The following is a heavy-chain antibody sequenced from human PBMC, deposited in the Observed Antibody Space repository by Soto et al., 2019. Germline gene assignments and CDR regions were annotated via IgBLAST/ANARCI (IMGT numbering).Heavy chain of an antibody. D-gene: IGHD3-10*01. J-gene: IGHJ4*02. V-gene: IGHV1-69*02. Sequence: QVQLVQSGAEVKRPGSSVKVSCKASGDTFNFYSINWVRQAPGLGLEWMGRVNPIVSMSNYAQKFQGRVTMTPYKSTRTNYMELSSLRSEDTAIYYCASSYGSGYRAFDYWGQGALVTVSS. CDR3: ASSYGSGYRAFDY. CDR2: VNPIVSMS. CDR1: GDTFNFYS.